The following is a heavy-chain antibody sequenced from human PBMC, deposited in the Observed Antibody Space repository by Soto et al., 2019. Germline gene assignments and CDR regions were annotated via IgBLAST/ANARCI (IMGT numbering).Heavy chain of an antibody. CDR3: ARGYSGGWYLDY. D-gene: IGHD6-19*01. CDR2: IYYSGST. V-gene: IGHV4-59*01. CDR1: GGSISSYY. Sequence: SETLSLTCTVSGGSISSYYWSWIRQPPGKGLEWIGYIYYSGSTNYNPSLKSRVTISVDTSKNQFSLKLSSVTAADTAVYYCARGYSGGWYLDYGGQGTLVTVSS. J-gene: IGHJ4*02.